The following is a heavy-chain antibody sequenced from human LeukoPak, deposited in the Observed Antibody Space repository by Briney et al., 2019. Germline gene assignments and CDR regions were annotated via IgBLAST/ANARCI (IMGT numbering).Heavy chain of an antibody. CDR3: ARSPSYSSSIWFVG. CDR2: ISYDGSNK. J-gene: IGHJ4*02. D-gene: IGHD6-13*01. CDR1: GFTFSSYG. V-gene: IGHV3-30*03. Sequence: GGSLRLSCAASGFTFSSYGMHWVRQAPGKGLEWVAVISYDGSNKYYADSVKGRFTISRDNSKNTLYLQMNSLRAEDTAVYYCARSPSYSSSIWFVGWGQGTLVTVSS.